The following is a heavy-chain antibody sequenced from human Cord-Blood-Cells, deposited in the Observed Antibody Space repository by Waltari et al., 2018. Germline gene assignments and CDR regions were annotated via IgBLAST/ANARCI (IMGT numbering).Heavy chain of an antibody. D-gene: IGHD5-12*01. CDR1: GGSISSSNW. J-gene: IGHJ4*02. CDR3: ARGGSDIVATIEPFDY. V-gene: IGHV4-4*02. CDR2: IYHSGST. Sequence: QVQLQESGPGLVKPSGTLSLTCAVSGGSISSSNWWSWVRQPPGKGLEWIGEIYHSGSTHYNPSLKSRVTISGDKSKNQFSLKLSSVTAADTAVYYCARGGSDIVATIEPFDYWGQGTLVTVSS.